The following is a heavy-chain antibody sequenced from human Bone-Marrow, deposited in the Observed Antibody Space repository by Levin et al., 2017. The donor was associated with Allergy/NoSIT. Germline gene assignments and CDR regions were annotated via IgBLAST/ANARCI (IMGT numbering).Heavy chain of an antibody. CDR2: IYPGDSYT. CDR1: GYSFTSYW. J-gene: IGHJ4*02. Sequence: GESLKISCKGSGYSFTSYWIAWVRQMPGEGLEGVGNIYPGDSYTRYSPSFQGQVTISADKSISTAYLQWSSLKASDTAVYYCARQTSYGDYGGNYFDYWGQGTLVTVSS. CDR3: ARQTSYGDYGGNYFDY. V-gene: IGHV5-51*01. D-gene: IGHD4-17*01.